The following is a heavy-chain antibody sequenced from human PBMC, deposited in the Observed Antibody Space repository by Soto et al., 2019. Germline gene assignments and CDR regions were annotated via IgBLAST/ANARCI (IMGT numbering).Heavy chain of an antibody. CDR1: GFTISSYA. Sequence: PEGSLRLSCTASGFTISSYAMSWVRQAPGKGLEWVSAISGSGGSTYYADSVKGRFTISRDNSKNTLYLQMNSLRAEDTAVYYCAKDFYVWGSYRYPVDHWGQGTLVTVSS. CDR2: ISGSGGST. D-gene: IGHD3-16*02. V-gene: IGHV3-23*01. J-gene: IGHJ4*02. CDR3: AKDFYVWGSYRYPVDH.